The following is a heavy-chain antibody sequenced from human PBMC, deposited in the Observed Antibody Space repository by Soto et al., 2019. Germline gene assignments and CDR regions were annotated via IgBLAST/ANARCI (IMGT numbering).Heavy chain of an antibody. CDR3: ARDLGYGSGSLCAFDS. V-gene: IGHV4-31*03. Sequence: SETLSLTCTVSGGSISSGVYYSSWIHRHPGKGLELIGYIFYSGITYYISSLKSRVTISVDTSKNQFSLKLSSVTAADTALYYCARDLGYGSGSLCAFDSWGQGTMVT. CDR2: IFYSGIT. J-gene: IGHJ3*02. D-gene: IGHD3-10*01. CDR1: GGSISSGVYY.